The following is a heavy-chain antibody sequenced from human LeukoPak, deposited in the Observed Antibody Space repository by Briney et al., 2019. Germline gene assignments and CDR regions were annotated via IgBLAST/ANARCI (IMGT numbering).Heavy chain of an antibody. J-gene: IGHJ4*02. CDR3: ARRRGQQLAYFDY. CDR1: GYTFTSYG. Sequence: SVKVSCKASGYTFTSYGISWVRQAPGQGLEWMGGIIPIFGTANYAQKFQGRVTITADESTSTAYMELSSLRSEDTAVYYCARRRGQQLAYFDYWGQGTLVTVSS. D-gene: IGHD6-13*01. CDR2: IIPIFGTA. V-gene: IGHV1-69*13.